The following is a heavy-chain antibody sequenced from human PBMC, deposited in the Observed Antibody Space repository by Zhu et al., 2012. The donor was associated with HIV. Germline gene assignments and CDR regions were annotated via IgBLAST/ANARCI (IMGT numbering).Heavy chain of an antibody. CDR2: IYYDGST. Sequence: QVQLHESGPGLVKPSETLSLTCTVSGGTISSSSSFWAWIRQTPGKGLEWIGSIYYDGSTHYNPSLKSRLTISVDTSKNQFSLKLSSVTAADTALYYCANTRTSGWYSYAFHVWGQGTMVTVSS. D-gene: IGHD6-19*01. J-gene: IGHJ3*01. CDR3: ANTRTSGWYSYAFHV. V-gene: IGHV4-39*01. CDR1: GGTISSSSSF.